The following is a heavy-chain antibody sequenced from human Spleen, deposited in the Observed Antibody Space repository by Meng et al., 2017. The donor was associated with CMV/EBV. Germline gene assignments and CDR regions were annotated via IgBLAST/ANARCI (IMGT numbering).Heavy chain of an antibody. CDR1: GYTFTGYN. V-gene: IGHV1-2*02. CDR2: IDPDTSGA. CDR3: AIGDYGPIDY. D-gene: IGHD4-17*01. J-gene: IGHJ4*02. Sequence: QVQLVQSGAEVKKPGASVKFSCKASGYTFTGYNMQWVRQAPGQGLEWMGWIDPDTSGASHAQKFQGRVTMNSYTSIKTGYMELSRLTSDDTAVYYCAIGDYGPIDYWGQGTLVTVSS.